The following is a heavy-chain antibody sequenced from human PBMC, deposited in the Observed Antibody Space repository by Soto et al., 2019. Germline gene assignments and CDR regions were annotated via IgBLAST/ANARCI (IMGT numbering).Heavy chain of an antibody. CDR2: INPSGGST. CDR3: ARGSGIVVVVAATFGWFDP. CDR1: GYTFTSYY. D-gene: IGHD2-15*01. J-gene: IGHJ5*02. Sequence: QVQLVQSGAEVKKPGASVKVSCKASGYTFTSYYMHWVRQAPGQGLEWMGIINPSGGSTSYAQKCQGRVTITRDTSTSTVYMELSSLRSEDTAVYYCARGSGIVVVVAATFGWFDPWGQGTLVTVSS. V-gene: IGHV1-46*01.